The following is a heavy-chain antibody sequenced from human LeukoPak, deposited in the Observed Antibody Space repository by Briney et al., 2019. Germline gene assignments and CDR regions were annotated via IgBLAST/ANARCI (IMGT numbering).Heavy chain of an antibody. Sequence: SETLSLTCTVSGGSISSYYWSWIRQPPGKGLEWIGYIYYSGSTNYNPSLKSRVTISVDTSKNQFSLKLSSVTAADTAVYYCARGSTPHGWYVDDYWGQGTLVIVSS. CDR1: GGSISSYY. CDR3: ARGSTPHGWYVDDY. CDR2: IYYSGST. D-gene: IGHD6-19*01. V-gene: IGHV4-59*01. J-gene: IGHJ4*02.